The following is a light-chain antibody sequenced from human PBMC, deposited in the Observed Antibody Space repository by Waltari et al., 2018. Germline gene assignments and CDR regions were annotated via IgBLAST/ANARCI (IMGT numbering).Light chain of an antibody. CDR2: RNN. V-gene: IGLV1-47*01. CDR1: SSTIGRSY. J-gene: IGLJ3*02. Sequence: QSVLTQPPSASGPPGQSVTISCSGSSSTIGRSYVYWYQQPPGTAPKLLIYRNNQRPSGVPDRFSGSKSGTSASLAISGLRSEDEADYYCASWDDNLSGWVFGGGTKLTVL. CDR3: ASWDDNLSGWV.